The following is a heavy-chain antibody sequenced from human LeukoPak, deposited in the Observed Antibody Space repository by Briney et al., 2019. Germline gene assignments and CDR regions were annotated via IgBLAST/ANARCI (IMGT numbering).Heavy chain of an antibody. Sequence: ASVKVSCKASGYTFTSYDINWVRQATGQGLEWMGWMNPNSGNTGYAQKFQGRVTMTRNTSISTAYMELSSLRSEDTAVYYCARDPLGELSQGGYYYYMDVWGKGTTVTVSS. V-gene: IGHV1-8*01. CDR3: ARDPLGELSQGGYYYYMDV. CDR2: MNPNSGNT. J-gene: IGHJ6*03. D-gene: IGHD3-16*02. CDR1: GYTFTSYD.